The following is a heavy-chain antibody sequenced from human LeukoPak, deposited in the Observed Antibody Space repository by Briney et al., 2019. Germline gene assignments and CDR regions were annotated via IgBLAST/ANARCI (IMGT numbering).Heavy chain of an antibody. CDR1: GGTFSSYA. Sequence: SVKVSCKASGGTFSSYAISWVRQAPGQGLEWMGGIIPIFGTANYAQKFQGRVTITADESTSTAYMKLSSLRSEDTAVYYCARDGGPIEMATNPLSFDYWGQGTLVTVSS. D-gene: IGHD5-24*01. J-gene: IGHJ4*02. CDR2: IIPIFGTA. CDR3: ARDGGPIEMATNPLSFDY. V-gene: IGHV1-69*13.